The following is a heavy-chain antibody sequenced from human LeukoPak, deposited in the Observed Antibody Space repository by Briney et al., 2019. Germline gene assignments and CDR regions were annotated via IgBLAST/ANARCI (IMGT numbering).Heavy chain of an antibody. CDR1: GYTFTGYY. D-gene: IGHD6-6*01. Sequence: ASVKVSCKGSGYTFTGYYMHWVRQAPGQGLEWMGWINPNSGGTNYAQKFQGRISLTRDTPISTAYLELSSLTSDDTAVYYCARPYARSSIDGFDIWGQGTMVTVSS. V-gene: IGHV1-2*02. CDR2: INPNSGGT. CDR3: ARPYARSSIDGFDI. J-gene: IGHJ3*02.